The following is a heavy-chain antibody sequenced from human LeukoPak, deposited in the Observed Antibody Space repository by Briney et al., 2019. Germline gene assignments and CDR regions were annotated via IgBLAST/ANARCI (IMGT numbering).Heavy chain of an antibody. D-gene: IGHD6-6*01. CDR2: INHSGST. J-gene: IGHJ4*02. CDR3: ARGLIAAGDYFDY. Sequence: SETLSLTCAVYGGSFSGYYWSWIRQPPGKGLEWIGEINHSGSTNYNPSLKSRVTISVDTSKNQFSLKLSSVTAADTAVYYCARGLIAAGDYFDYWGQGTLVTVSS. CDR1: GGSFSGYY. V-gene: IGHV4-34*01.